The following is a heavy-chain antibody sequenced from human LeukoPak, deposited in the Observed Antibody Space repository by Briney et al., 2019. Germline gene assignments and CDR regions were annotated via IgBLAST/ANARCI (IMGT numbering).Heavy chain of an antibody. D-gene: IGHD3-16*01. CDR1: GGSISSYY. V-gene: IGHV4-59*01. J-gene: IGHJ3*02. CDR2: IYYSGST. Sequence: SETLSLTCTVSGGSISSYYRSWVRQPPGKGLEWIGYIYYSGSTNYNPSLKSRVTISVDTSKNQFSLKLSSVTAADTAVYYCAAWGNAFDIWGQGTMVTVSS. CDR3: AAWGNAFDI.